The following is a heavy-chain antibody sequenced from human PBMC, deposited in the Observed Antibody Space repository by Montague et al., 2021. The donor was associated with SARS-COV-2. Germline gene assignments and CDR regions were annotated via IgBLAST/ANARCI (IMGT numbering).Heavy chain of an antibody. CDR1: GFTFSSYA. J-gene: IGHJ4*02. V-gene: IGHV3-30*04. CDR3: ASILSGGYATDY. Sequence: SLRLSCAASGFTFSSYAMHWVRQAPGKGLEWVAVISFDGSNIYYADSVKGRFTISRDNSKNTLYLQMNSLRAEDTAVYYCASILSGGYATDYWGQGTMVTVSS. D-gene: IGHD6-19*01. CDR2: ISFDGSNI.